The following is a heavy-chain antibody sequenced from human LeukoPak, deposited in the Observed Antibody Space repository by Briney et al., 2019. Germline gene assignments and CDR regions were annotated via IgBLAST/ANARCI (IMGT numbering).Heavy chain of an antibody. V-gene: IGHV1-18*01. J-gene: IGHJ4*02. CDR2: ISAYNGNT. D-gene: IGHD3-22*01. Sequence: ASVKVSCKASGYTFTSYGISWVRQAPGQGLEWMGWISAYNGNTNYAQKLQGRVTMTTDTSTSTAYMELRSLRSDDTAVCYCARTADYYDSSGYAFYFDYWGQGTLVTVSS. CDR3: ARTADYYDSSGYAFYFDY. CDR1: GYTFTSYG.